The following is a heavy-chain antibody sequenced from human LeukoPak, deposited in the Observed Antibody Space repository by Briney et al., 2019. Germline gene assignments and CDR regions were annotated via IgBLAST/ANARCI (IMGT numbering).Heavy chain of an antibody. CDR1: GFTFSNAW. V-gene: IGHV3-23*01. Sequence: GGSLRLSCAASGFTFSNAWMSWVRQAPGKGLEWVSAISGSGGSTYYADSVKGRFTISRDNSKNTLYLQMNSLRAEDTAVYYCAKFSRSLGVLHYWGQGTLVTVSS. CDR2: ISGSGGST. D-gene: IGHD2-8*01. CDR3: AKFSRSLGVLHY. J-gene: IGHJ4*02.